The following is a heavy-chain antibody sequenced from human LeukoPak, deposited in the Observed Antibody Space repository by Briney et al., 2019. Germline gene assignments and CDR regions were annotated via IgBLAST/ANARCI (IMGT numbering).Heavy chain of an antibody. Sequence: SETLSLTCTVSGGSIGRNSWNWIGQAPGKGLEWIGNIHYTGRTNYSPSLESRVTISLHTSKNQFSLRMNSVTAADTAVYYCAREAASSSSGEIDFWGQGTLVSVSS. D-gene: IGHD7-27*01. CDR2: IHYTGRT. CDR3: AREAASSSSGEIDF. CDR1: GGSIGRNS. V-gene: IGHV4-59*12. J-gene: IGHJ4*02.